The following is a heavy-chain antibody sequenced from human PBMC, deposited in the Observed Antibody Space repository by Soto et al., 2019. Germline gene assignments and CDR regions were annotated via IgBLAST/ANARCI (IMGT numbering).Heavy chain of an antibody. CDR1: HATFTGYT. CDR2: ISSLSGNT. D-gene: IGHD4-17*01. CDR3: ARGTVTSGRWFGP. J-gene: IGHJ5*02. V-gene: IGHV1-18*04. Sequence: QVHLVQSETEVKEPGASVTVSCKTSHATFTGYTINWVRQAPGQGLEWLGWISSLSGNTYYARDFQGRLTMTTNQSATTAYMELRSLRSDYTAVYFCARGTVTSGRWFGPWGQGTLVTVSS.